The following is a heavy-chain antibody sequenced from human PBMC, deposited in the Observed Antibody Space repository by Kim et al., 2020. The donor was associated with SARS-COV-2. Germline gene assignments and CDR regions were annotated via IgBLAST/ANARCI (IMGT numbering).Heavy chain of an antibody. J-gene: IGHJ4*02. V-gene: IGHV3-23*01. CDR1: GFTFNNYA. CDR3: AKGTLSPWTFDY. Sequence: GGSLRLSCAASGFTFNNYAMSWVRQAPGKGPEWVSSISATGGSTYYPDSVKGRFTISRDNSRNTLFLQMNSLRAEDAAVYYCAKGTLSPWTFDYWGQGTLVTVSS. CDR2: ISATGGST.